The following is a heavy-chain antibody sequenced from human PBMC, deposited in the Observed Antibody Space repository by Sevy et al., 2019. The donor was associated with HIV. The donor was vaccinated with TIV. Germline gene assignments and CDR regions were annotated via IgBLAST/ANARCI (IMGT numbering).Heavy chain of an antibody. CDR3: TRAPPVRSGDDSLNWFDP. CDR2: IHSSGTT. CDR1: SGSISSYY. V-gene: IGHV4-59*01. Sequence: SETLSLTCTVSSGSISSYYWSWIRQPPGKGLEYIGYIHSSGTTNYNPSLKSRATISVDTSKNQFSLNLSSVTAADTAVYYCTRAPPVRSGDDSLNWFDPWGQGTLVTVSS. J-gene: IGHJ5*02. D-gene: IGHD5-12*01.